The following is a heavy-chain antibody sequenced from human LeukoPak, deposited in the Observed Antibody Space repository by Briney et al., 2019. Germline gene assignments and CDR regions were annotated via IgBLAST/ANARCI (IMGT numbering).Heavy chain of an antibody. CDR1: GFTFSSYG. D-gene: IGHD3-22*01. J-gene: IGHJ4*02. CDR2: ISYDGSNK. CDR3: ATKYYYDSSGYYKYYFDY. V-gene: IGHV3-30*03. Sequence: GGSLRLSCAASGFTFSSYGMHWVRQAPGKGLEWVAVISYDGSNKYYADSVKGRFTISRDNSKNTLYLQMNSLRAEDTAVYYCATKYYYDSSGYYKYYFDYWGQGTLVTVPS.